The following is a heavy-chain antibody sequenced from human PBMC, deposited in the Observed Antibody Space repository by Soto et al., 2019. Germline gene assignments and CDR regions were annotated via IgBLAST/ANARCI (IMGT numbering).Heavy chain of an antibody. J-gene: IGHJ4*02. CDR3: ARGYGRTFDY. Sequence: QVQLQQWGAGLLKPSETLSLTCAVYGGSFSGYYWNWIRQPPGKGLEWIGEINHSGSTNYNPSLKSRVTISVDTSKTRFSLKLSSVTAADTAVYYCARGYGRTFDYWGQGTLVTVSS. D-gene: IGHD3-10*01. CDR1: GGSFSGYY. CDR2: INHSGST. V-gene: IGHV4-34*01.